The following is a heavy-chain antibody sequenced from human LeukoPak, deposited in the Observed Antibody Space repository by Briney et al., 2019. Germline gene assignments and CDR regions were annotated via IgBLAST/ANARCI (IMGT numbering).Heavy chain of an antibody. Sequence: GGSLRLSCAASGFTFSSYWMSWVRQAPGKGLEWVANINQDGSEKYYVDSVKGRFTISRDNAKNSLYLQMNSLRAEDTAVFYCAREIDGYIRFDYWGQGTLVTVSS. CDR1: GFTFSSYW. D-gene: IGHD5-24*01. CDR3: AREIDGYIRFDY. CDR2: INQDGSEK. J-gene: IGHJ4*02. V-gene: IGHV3-7*01.